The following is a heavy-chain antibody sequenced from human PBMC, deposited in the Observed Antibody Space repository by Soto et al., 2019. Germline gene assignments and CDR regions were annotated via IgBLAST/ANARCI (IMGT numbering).Heavy chain of an antibody. Sequence: EVQLVESGGGLVQPGGSLRLSCATSGFILSDCAMNWVRQAPGKGLKWVSYISSSSSVIDYADSVKGRFTVSRDNARNSLYLKMNSLRAEDTAVYYCARDLSWGSNWYYYMDVWGKGTTVTVSS. V-gene: IGHV3-48*01. CDR1: GFILSDCA. D-gene: IGHD7-27*01. J-gene: IGHJ6*03. CDR2: ISSSSSVI. CDR3: ARDLSWGSNWYYYMDV.